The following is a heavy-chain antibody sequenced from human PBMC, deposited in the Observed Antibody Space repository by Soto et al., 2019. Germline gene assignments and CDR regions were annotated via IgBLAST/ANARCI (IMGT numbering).Heavy chain of an antibody. CDR2: INPSDGST. D-gene: IGHD3-10*01. J-gene: IGHJ4*02. Sequence: QVHLVQSGAEVKTPGASVKVSCKASGYTFTNYFMHWVRQAPGQGLEWMGVINPSDGSTTYAQNFQGRVTMTRDTSTSTIYMELSSLRSEDTAVFYCARGFDGALDYWGQGTLVTVSS. CDR3: ARGFDGALDY. CDR1: GYTFTNYF. V-gene: IGHV1-46*01.